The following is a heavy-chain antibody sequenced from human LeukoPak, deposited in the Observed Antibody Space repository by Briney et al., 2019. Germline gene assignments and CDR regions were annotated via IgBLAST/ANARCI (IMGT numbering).Heavy chain of an antibody. CDR1: GFTFDDYA. Sequence: GGSLRLSCAASGFTFDDYAMHWVRQAPGKGLEWVSGISWNSGSISYADSVKGRFTISRDNAKNSLYLQMNSLRAEDMALYYCAKDSSSRPLYYFDYWGQGTLVTISS. J-gene: IGHJ4*02. D-gene: IGHD6-13*01. CDR3: AKDSSSRPLYYFDY. CDR2: ISWNSGSI. V-gene: IGHV3-9*03.